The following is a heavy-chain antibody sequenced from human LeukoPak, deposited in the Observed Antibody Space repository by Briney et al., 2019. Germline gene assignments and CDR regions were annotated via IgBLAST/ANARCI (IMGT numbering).Heavy chain of an antibody. CDR2: IYYSGST. V-gene: IGHV4-39*02. Sequence: ESGPTPVKPSETLCLTCTVSGGSISSSSYYWGWIRQPPGKGLEWIGIIYYSGSTYYNPSLKSRVTISVDTSKNQFSLKLSSVTAEDTAVYFCARDDYDIVTGYYSMYSYGVDVWGQGTAVTVSS. D-gene: IGHD3-9*01. CDR3: ARDDYDIVTGYYSMYSYGVDV. CDR1: GGSISSSSYY. J-gene: IGHJ6*02.